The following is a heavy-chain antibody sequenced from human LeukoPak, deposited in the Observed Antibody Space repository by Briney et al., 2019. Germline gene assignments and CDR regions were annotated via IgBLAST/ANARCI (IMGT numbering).Heavy chain of an antibody. CDR3: AKGELERQWLELYYSDY. V-gene: IGHV3-23*01. D-gene: IGHD6-19*01. Sequence: GGSLRLSCAASGFTFSSYAMSWVRQAPGKGLEGVSAISGSGGSTYYADSVKGRFTISRDNSKNTLYLQMNSLRAEDTAVYYCAKGELERQWLELYYSDYWGQGTLVTVSS. CDR1: GFTFSSYA. J-gene: IGHJ4*02. CDR2: ISGSGGST.